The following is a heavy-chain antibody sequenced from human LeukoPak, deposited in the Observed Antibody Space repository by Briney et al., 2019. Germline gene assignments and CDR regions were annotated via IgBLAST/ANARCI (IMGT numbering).Heavy chain of an antibody. J-gene: IGHJ6*03. CDR2: IYYTGST. CDR3: ARAAITPGSSEEGYYYYYMDV. V-gene: IGHV4-59*13. Sequence: SETLSLTCNVSGGSINTYYWTWIRHPPGKGLEWIGYIYYTGSTKYNPSLQSRVTMSADTSKNQVSLKLSSVTAADMAVYYCARAAITPGSSEEGYYYYYMDVWGKGTTVTISS. D-gene: IGHD6-25*01. CDR1: GGSINTYY.